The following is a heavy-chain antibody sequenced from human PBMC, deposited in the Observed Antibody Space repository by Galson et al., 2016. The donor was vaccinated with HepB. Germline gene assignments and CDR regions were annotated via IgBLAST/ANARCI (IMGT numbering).Heavy chain of an antibody. Sequence: SLRLSCAASGVTLSHYAMHWVRQGPDQGLEWVAGIRWAGTIVAYAGSVKGRFTISRDNADHSLSLQINSLRGDDTALYYCAKEGSYSGNLHGYFDSWGQGTLATVSS. J-gene: IGHJ4*02. D-gene: IGHD1-26*01. V-gene: IGHV3-9*01. CDR1: GVTLSHYA. CDR2: IRWAGTIV. CDR3: AKEGSYSGNLHGYFDS.